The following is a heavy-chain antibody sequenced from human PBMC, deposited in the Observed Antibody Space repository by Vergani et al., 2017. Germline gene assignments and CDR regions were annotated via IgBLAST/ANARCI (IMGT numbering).Heavy chain of an antibody. CDR1: GFSLSTSGMC. CDR2: IFSNDEK. D-gene: IGHD2-2*01. Sequence: QVTLRESGPALVKPTQTLTLTCTFSGFSLSTSGMCVSWIRQPPGKALEWLAHIFSNDEKSYSTSLKSRLTISKDTSKSQVVLTMTNMDPVDTATYYCARSVWDQLLSNNWFDPWGQGTLVTVSS. CDR3: ARSVWDQLLSNNWFDP. V-gene: IGHV2-26*01. J-gene: IGHJ5*02.